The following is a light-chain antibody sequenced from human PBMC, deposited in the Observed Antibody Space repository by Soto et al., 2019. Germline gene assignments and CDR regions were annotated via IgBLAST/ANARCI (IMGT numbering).Light chain of an antibody. CDR2: SYN. CDR1: SSNIGRNS. V-gene: IGLV1-44*01. J-gene: IGLJ3*02. Sequence: QSVLTQPPSASGTPGQRVTISCSGSSSNIGRNSVNWYQHLPGTAPKLLIYSYNQRPSGVPDRFSGSKSDTSASLAISGLQSEDEAEYYCTAWDDNLSGQVFGGGTQLTVL. CDR3: TAWDDNLSGQV.